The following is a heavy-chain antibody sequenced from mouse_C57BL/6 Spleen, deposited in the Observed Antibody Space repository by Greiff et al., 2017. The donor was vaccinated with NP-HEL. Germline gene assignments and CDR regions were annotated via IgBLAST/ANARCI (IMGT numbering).Heavy chain of an antibody. CDR1: GFSFNTYA. CDR3: GTGTDYAMDY. CDR2: IRSKSNNYAT. J-gene: IGHJ4*01. V-gene: IGHV10-1*01. Sequence: EVQLVESGGGLVQPKGSLKLSCAASGFSFNTYAMNWVRQAPGKGLEWVARIRSKSNNYATYYADSVKDRFTISRDDSESMLYLQMNNLKTEDTAMYYCGTGTDYAMDYWGQGTSVTVSS. D-gene: IGHD4-1*01.